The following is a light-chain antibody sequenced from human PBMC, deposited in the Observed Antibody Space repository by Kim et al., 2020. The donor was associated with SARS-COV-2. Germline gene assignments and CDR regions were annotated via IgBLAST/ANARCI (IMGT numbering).Light chain of an antibody. CDR1: RVVISSY. Sequence: PGVKATTLRRASRVVISSYLGWYQHKPGQAPRLLIYGASSRATGIPDRFSGSGSGTDFTLTISRLESEDFAVYYCQQYGSSPMTFGQGTKVEIK. CDR2: GAS. CDR3: QQYGSSPMT. V-gene: IGKV3-20*01. J-gene: IGKJ1*01.